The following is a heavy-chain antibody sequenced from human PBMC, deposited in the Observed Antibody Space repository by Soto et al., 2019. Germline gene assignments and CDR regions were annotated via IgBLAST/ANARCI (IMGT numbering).Heavy chain of an antibody. J-gene: IGHJ4*02. V-gene: IGHV1-8*01. CDR3: ARGSHIVATIGY. D-gene: IGHD5-12*01. CDR1: GYTFTSYD. CDR2: MNPNSGNT. Sequence: ASVKVSCKASGYTFTSYDINWVRQATGQGLEWMGWMNPNSGNTGYAQKFQGRVTMTRNTSISTAYMELSSLRSEDTAVYYCARGSHIVATIGYWGQGTLVTVSS.